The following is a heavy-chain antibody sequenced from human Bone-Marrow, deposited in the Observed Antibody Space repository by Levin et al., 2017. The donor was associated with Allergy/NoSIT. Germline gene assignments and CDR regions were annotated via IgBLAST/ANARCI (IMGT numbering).Heavy chain of an antibody. CDR1: GFTFGDYA. D-gene: IGHD3-10*01. CDR3: TREAYGSGSYYKPFNI. CDR2: IRSKAYGGTT. V-gene: IGHV3-49*03. J-gene: IGHJ3*02. Sequence: GGSLRLSCTASGFTFGDYAMSWFRQAPGKGLEWVGFIRSKAYGGTTESAASVKGRFTISRDDSKSIAYLQMNSLKTEDTAVYYCTREAYGSGSYYKPFNIWGQGTMVTVSS.